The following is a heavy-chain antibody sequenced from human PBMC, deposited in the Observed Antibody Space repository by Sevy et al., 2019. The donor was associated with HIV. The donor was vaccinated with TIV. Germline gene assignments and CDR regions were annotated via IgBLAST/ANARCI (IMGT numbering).Heavy chain of an antibody. D-gene: IGHD6-19*01. CDR3: VRAIQSDGSF. J-gene: IGHJ4*02. CDR2: IRQDGSEI. CDR1: GFNLENFW. Sequence: GSLRLSCVASGFNLENFWMNWVRQAPGKGLEWVANIRQDGSEIYYVDSVKGRFTISRDNARNLVYLQMNSLRVEDTALYYCVRAIQSDGSFWGQGALVTVSS. V-gene: IGHV3-7*01.